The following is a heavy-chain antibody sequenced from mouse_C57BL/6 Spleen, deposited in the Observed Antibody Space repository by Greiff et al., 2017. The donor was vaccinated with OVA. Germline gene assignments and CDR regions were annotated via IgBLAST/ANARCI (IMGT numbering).Heavy chain of an antibody. D-gene: IGHD2-1*01. V-gene: IGHV2-2*01. CDR3: ARNKVYGNYWYFDV. CDR1: GFSLTSYG. Sequence: QVQLQQSGPGLVQPSQSLSITCTVSGFSLTSYGVHWVRQSPGKGLEWLGVIWSGGSTDYNAAFISRLSISKDNSKSQVFFKMNSLQADDTAIYYCARNKVYGNYWYFDVWGTGTTVTVSS. CDR2: IWSGGST. J-gene: IGHJ1*03.